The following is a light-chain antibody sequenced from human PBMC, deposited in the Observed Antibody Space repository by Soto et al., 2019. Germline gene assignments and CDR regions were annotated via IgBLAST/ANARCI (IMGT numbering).Light chain of an antibody. CDR2: GAS. CDR3: QQCGSSPLFT. CDR1: QSVSSSY. Sequence: EIVLTQSPGTLSLSPGERATLSCRASQSVSSSYLAWYQQRPGQAPRLLIYGASSRATGIPDRFSGSGSGTDFTLTISRLEPEDFAVYYCQQCGSSPLFTFGHGTKVDIK. V-gene: IGKV3-20*01. J-gene: IGKJ3*01.